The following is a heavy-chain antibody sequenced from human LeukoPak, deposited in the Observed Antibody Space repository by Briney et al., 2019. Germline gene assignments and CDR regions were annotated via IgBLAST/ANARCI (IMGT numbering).Heavy chain of an antibody. CDR1: GFTFSSYW. CDR3: ATDVRDEYSSGWYPIGY. D-gene: IGHD6-19*01. CDR2: ISSGSRYT. V-gene: IGHV3-21*01. Sequence: PGGSLRLSCVASGFTFSSYWMHWVRQAPGKGLEWVSSISSGSRYTYYADSVKGRFTVSRDNAKNSLYLQMNSLRAEDTAVYYCATDVRDEYSSGWYPIGYWGQGTLVAVSS. J-gene: IGHJ4*02.